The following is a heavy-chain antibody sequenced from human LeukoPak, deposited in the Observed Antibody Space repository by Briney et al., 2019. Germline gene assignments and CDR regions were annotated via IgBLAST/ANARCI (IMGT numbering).Heavy chain of an antibody. CDR1: GGSISSYY. CDR3: ARVNPYYYGSGGYYFDY. Sequence: SETLSLTCTVSGGSISSYYWSWIRQPPGKGLEWIGYIYYSGSTNYNPSLKSRVTISVDTSKNQFSLKLSSVTAADTAVYYCARVNPYYYGSGGYYFDYWGQGTLVTVSS. D-gene: IGHD3-10*01. J-gene: IGHJ4*02. V-gene: IGHV4-59*08. CDR2: IYYSGST.